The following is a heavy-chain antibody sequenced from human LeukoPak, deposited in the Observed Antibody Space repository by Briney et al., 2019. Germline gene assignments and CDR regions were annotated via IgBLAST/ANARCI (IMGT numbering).Heavy chain of an antibody. CDR3: AKDHIVVVTASHFDY. Sequence: LGGSLRLSCATSGFTFSSYAMSWVRQAPGKGLEWVSGISGSGGSTNHADSVKGRFTISRDNSKNTLYLQMNSLRAEDTAVYYCAKDHIVVVTASHFDYWGQGTLVTVSS. J-gene: IGHJ4*02. CDR2: ISGSGGST. CDR1: GFTFSSYA. V-gene: IGHV3-23*01. D-gene: IGHD2-21*02.